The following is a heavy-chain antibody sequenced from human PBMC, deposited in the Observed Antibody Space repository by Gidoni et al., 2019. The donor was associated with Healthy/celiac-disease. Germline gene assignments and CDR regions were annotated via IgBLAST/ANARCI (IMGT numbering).Heavy chain of an antibody. CDR2: IRSKAYGGTT. V-gene: IGHV3-49*05. CDR1: GFTFGDYA. D-gene: IGHD4-17*01. J-gene: IGHJ5*02. Sequence: EVQLVESGGGLVKPGRSLRLSCTASGFTFGDYAMRWFRQAPGKGLEWVGFIRSKAYGGTTEYAASVKGRFTISRDDSKSIAYLQMNSLKTEDTAVYYCTRDRGGYGDYVPISWFDPWGQGTLVTVSS. CDR3: TRDRGGYGDYVPISWFDP.